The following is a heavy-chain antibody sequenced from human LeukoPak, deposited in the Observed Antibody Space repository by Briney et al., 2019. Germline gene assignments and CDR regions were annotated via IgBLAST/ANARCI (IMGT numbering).Heavy chain of an antibody. J-gene: IGHJ4*02. D-gene: IGHD5-18*01. CDR1: GGSISSYY. CDR3: ARESSYGPQGWIDY. Sequence: SETLSLTCTVSGGSISSYYWSWIRQPPGKGLEWIGYIYYSGSTNYNPSLKSRVTTSVDTSKNQFSLKLSSVTAADTAVYYCARESSYGPQGWIDYWGQGTLVTVSS. V-gene: IGHV4-59*01. CDR2: IYYSGST.